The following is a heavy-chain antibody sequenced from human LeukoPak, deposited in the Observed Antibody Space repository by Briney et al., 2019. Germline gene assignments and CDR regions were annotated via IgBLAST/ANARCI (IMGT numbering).Heavy chain of an antibody. D-gene: IGHD2-15*01. CDR1: GFTFSDYY. J-gene: IGHJ6*03. CDR3: ARDGNCSGGSSYSGYYYYYMDV. Sequence: GGSLRLSCTASGFTFSDYYMSWIRQAPGKGLEWVSYISSSGSTIYYADSVKGRFTISRDNAKNSLYLQMNSLRAEDTAVYYCARDGNCSGGSSYSGYYYYYMDVWGKGTTVTISS. V-gene: IGHV3-11*01. CDR2: ISSSGSTI.